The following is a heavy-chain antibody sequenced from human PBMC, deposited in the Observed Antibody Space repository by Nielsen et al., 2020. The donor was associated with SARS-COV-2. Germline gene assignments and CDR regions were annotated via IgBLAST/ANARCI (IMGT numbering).Heavy chain of an antibody. J-gene: IGHJ5*02. CDR1: GFTFTSSA. CDR3: ANSTSSSSLRWFDP. CDR2: IVVGSGNT. V-gene: IGHV1-58*01. D-gene: IGHD6-13*01. Sequence: SVKVSCKASGFTFTSSAVQWVRQARGQRLEWIGWIVVGSGNTNYAQKFQGRVTITRDTSASTAYMELSSLRSEDTAVYYCANSTSSSSLRWFDPWGQGTLVTVSS.